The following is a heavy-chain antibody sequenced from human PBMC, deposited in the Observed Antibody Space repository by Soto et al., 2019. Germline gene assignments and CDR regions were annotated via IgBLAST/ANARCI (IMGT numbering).Heavy chain of an antibody. J-gene: IGHJ6*02. CDR2: INPGDSRFDT. Sequence: GESLKISCKASGYSFTTYWIAWVRQMPGKGLELMGIINPGDSRFDTRYSPSFQGQVTISADRSITTAYLQWSTLKASDTATCYCARHEQFYYSYYGMDVWGQGTTVTVSS. CDR1: GYSFTTYW. V-gene: IGHV5-51*01. CDR3: ARHEQFYYSYYGMDV.